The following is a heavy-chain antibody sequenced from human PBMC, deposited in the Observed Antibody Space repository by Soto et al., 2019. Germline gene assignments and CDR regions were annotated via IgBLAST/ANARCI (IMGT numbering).Heavy chain of an antibody. CDR2: IYYSGST. CDR1: GGSISSGGYY. D-gene: IGHD5-18*01. J-gene: IGHJ4*02. V-gene: IGHV4-31*03. Sequence: SETLSLTCTVSGGSISSGGYYWSWIRQHPGKGLEWIGYIYYSGSTYYNPSLKSRVTISVDTSKNQFSLKLSSVTAADTAVYYCARVRNSPTAMVTNFDYWGQGTPVTVYS. CDR3: ARVRNSPTAMVTNFDY.